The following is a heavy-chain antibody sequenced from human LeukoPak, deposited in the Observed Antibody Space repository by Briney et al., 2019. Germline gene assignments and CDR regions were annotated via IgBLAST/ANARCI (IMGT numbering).Heavy chain of an antibody. CDR1: GYTFTSYY. CDR3: ARDLIGNWFDP. CDR2: INPSGGST. V-gene: IGHV1-46*01. J-gene: IGHJ5*02. Sequence: GASVKVSCKASGYTFTSYYMHWVRQAPGQGLEWMGIINPSGGSTSYAQKFQGRVTITADKSTSTAYMELSSLRSEDTAVYYCARDLIGNWFDPWGQGTLVTVSS.